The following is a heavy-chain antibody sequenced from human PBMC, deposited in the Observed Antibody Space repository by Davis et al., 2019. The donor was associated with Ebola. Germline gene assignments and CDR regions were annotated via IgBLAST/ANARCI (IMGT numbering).Heavy chain of an antibody. CDR2: INPNSGGT. V-gene: IGHV1-2*02. Sequence: ASVKVFCRASGYTFTGYYMHWVRQAPGQGLEWMGWINPNSGGTNYAQKFQGRVTMTRDTSISTAYMELSRLRSDDTAVYYCARDRPAAIRSVNWFDPWGQGTLVTVSS. CDR1: GYTFTGYY. D-gene: IGHD2-2*02. CDR3: ARDRPAAIRSVNWFDP. J-gene: IGHJ5*02.